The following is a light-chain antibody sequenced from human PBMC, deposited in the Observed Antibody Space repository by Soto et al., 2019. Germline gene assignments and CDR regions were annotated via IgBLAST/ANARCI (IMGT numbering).Light chain of an antibody. CDR2: EVS. Sequence: QSALTQPASVSGSPGQSIIISCTGTSSDVGGYNFVSWYQQHPGKAPKLMIYEVSNRPSGVSNRFSGSKSGNTASLTISGLQAEDEADYYCSSYTSSTTSVFGTGTKLTVL. V-gene: IGLV2-14*01. J-gene: IGLJ1*01. CDR1: SSDVGGYNF. CDR3: SSYTSSTTSV.